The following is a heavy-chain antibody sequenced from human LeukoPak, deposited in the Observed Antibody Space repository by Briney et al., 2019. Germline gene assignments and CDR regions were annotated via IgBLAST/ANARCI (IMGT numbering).Heavy chain of an antibody. CDR1: GFTFSSYG. CDR2: ISYDGSNK. D-gene: IGHD1-26*01. CDR3: ARATPGWWELQR. Sequence: GGSLRLSCAASGFTFSSYGMHWVRQAPGKGLEWVAVISYDGSNKYYADSVKGRFTISRDNSKNTLYLQMNSLRAEDTAVYYCARATPGWWELQRWGQGTLVTVSS. V-gene: IGHV3-30*03. J-gene: IGHJ4*02.